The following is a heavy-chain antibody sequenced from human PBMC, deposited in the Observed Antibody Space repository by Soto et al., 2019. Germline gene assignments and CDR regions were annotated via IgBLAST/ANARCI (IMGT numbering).Heavy chain of an antibody. CDR2: ISYDGSNK. D-gene: IGHD2-21*01. J-gene: IGHJ6*02. CDR3: AKAIAVVVRYYYYGMDV. CDR1: GFTFSSYG. V-gene: IGHV3-30*18. Sequence: GGSLRLSCAASGFTFSSYGMHWVRQAPGKGLEWVAVISYDGSNKYYADSVKGRFTISRDNSKNTLYLQMNSLRAEDTAVYYCAKAIAVVVRYYYYGMDVWGQGTTVTVSS.